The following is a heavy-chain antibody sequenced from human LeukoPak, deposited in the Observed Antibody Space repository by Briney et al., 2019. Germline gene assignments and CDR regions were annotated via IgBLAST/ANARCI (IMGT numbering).Heavy chain of an antibody. CDR3: ARLGVVVAATQIDH. CDR2: IYYSGST. V-gene: IGHV4-39*01. Sequence: SETLSLTCTVSGGSISSSGYNWGRIRQPPGKGLEWIGSIYYSGSTYYNPSLKSRVTISVDTSKNQFSLKLNSVTAADTAVYYCARLGVVVAATQIDHWGQGTLVTVSS. CDR1: GGSISSSGYN. J-gene: IGHJ4*02. D-gene: IGHD2-15*01.